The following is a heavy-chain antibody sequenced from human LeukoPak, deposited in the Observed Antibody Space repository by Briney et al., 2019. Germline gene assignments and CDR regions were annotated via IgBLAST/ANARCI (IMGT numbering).Heavy chain of an antibody. V-gene: IGHV3-23*01. CDR2: ISGSGGST. CDR1: GFTFSSYA. CDR3: TRDGRVAYEMDV. J-gene: IGHJ6*02. Sequence: GGSLRLSCAASGFTFSSYAMSWVRQAPGKGLEWVSAISGSGGSTYYADSVKGRFTISRDNAENSLYLQMNSLRAEDTAVYYCTRDGRVAYEMDVWGQGTTVTVSS. D-gene: IGHD2-15*01.